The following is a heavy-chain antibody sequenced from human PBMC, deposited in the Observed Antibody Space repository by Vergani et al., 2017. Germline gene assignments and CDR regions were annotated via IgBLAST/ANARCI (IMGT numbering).Heavy chain of an antibody. V-gene: IGHV3-33*01. CDR3: ARRVPAAMRDYYYYYMDV. Sequence: QVQLVESGGGVVQPGRSLRLSCAASGFTFSSYGMHWVRQAPGTGLEWVAVIWYDGSNKYYADSVKGRFTISRDNAKNTLYLQMNSLRAEDAAVYYCARRVPAAMRDYYYYYMDVWGKGTTVTVSS. CDR1: GFTFSSYG. CDR2: IWYDGSNK. D-gene: IGHD2-2*01. J-gene: IGHJ6*03.